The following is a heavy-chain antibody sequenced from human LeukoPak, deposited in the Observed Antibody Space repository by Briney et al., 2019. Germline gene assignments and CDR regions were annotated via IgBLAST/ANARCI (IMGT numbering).Heavy chain of an antibody. CDR1: GYTFSTYG. J-gene: IGHJ4*02. D-gene: IGHD3-16*01. CDR2: INIKNGDT. CDR3: ARDWNFVYDY. Sequence: ASVTVSCKASGYTFSTYGISWVRQAPGQGPEWMGWINIKNGDTNYPQRPQGRVTLTTDTSTSTAYMELRSLRSDDTAIYYCARDWNFVYDYWGQGTLVTVSS. V-gene: IGHV1-18*01.